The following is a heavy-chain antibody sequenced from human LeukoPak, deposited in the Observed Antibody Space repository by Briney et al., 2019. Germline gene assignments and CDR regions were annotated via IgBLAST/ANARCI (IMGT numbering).Heavy chain of an antibody. Sequence: SETLSLTCTVSGGSISSSSYYWGWIRQPPGKGLEWTGSIYYSGSTYYNPSLKSRVTISVDTSKNQFSLKLSSVTAADTAVYYCARLGIAAAGPIDYWGQGTLVTVSS. CDR3: ARLGIAAAGPIDY. CDR2: IYYSGST. CDR1: GGSISSSSYY. V-gene: IGHV4-39*01. D-gene: IGHD6-13*01. J-gene: IGHJ4*02.